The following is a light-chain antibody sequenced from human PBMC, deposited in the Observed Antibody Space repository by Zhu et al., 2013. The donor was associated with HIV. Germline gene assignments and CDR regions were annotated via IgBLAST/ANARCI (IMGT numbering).Light chain of an antibody. V-gene: IGLV1-40*01. CDR3: QSYDTTLSAQV. Sequence: QSVLTQPPSVSGAPGQRVTISCTGSNSNIGAGYDVQWYQQLPETAPKLLINGNRYRPSGVPERFSGSKSGTSASLAITGLQAEDEADYYCQSYDTTLSAQVFGGGTKLTVL. CDR2: GNR. CDR1: NSNIGAGYD. J-gene: IGLJ3*02.